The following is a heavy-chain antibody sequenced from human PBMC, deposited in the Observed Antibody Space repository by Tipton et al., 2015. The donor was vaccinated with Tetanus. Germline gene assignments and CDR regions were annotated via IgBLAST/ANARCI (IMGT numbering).Heavy chain of an antibody. Sequence: GSLRLSCEASGFTFNNFFMTWVRQAPGKGLEWVSLISATGGTRHYTDSVKGRFTISRDNSKSTLFLQMNSLRAEDTAVYYCARGMAEASNCGGDCYSDYWGQGTLVTVSS. CDR1: GFTFNNFF. V-gene: IGHV3-23*01. CDR3: ARGMAEASNCGGDCYSDY. J-gene: IGHJ4*02. CDR2: ISATGGTR. D-gene: IGHD2-21*02.